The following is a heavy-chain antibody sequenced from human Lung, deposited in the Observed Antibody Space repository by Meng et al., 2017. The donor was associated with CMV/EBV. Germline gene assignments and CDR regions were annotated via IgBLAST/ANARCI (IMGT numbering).Heavy chain of an antibody. Sequence: LSCTVSGGSISSYYWSWIRQPPGKGLEWIGYIYYSGSTNYNPSLKSRVTISVDTSKNQFSLKLSSVTAADPAVYYCARNSPAAPHYYYDGMDVWGQGXTVTVSS. J-gene: IGHJ6*02. CDR2: IYYSGST. CDR3: ARNSPAAPHYYYDGMDV. CDR1: GGSISSYY. D-gene: IGHD2-2*01. V-gene: IGHV4-59*01.